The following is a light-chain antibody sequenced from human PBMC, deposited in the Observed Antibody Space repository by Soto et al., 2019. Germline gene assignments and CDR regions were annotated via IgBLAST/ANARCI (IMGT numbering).Light chain of an antibody. J-gene: IGLJ3*02. CDR1: SSNIGNNY. V-gene: IGLV1-51*01. CDR3: GTWDTSLSAGWV. CDR2: NND. Sequence: QSVLTQPPSVSAAPGQKVTISCSGSSSNIGNNYVSWYQQFPGTAPKLLIYNNDQRPSGIPDRFSGSKSGTSATLGITGLQTGDEADYYCGTWDTSLSAGWVFGGGTKVTVL.